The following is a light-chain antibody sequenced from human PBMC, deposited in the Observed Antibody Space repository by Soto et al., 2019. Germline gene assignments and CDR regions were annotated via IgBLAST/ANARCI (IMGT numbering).Light chain of an antibody. CDR3: CSFAGSNPFPYV. J-gene: IGLJ1*01. Sequence: SVLTQPASVSGSPGQSITISCTGTISDVGSHNLVSWYQQHPDKAPKLIIYEVNERPSGVSSRFSGSKSGNTASLTVSGLQPDDEADYHCCSFAGSNPFPYVFGTGTNVTVL. V-gene: IGLV2-23*02. CDR1: ISDVGSHNL. CDR2: EVN.